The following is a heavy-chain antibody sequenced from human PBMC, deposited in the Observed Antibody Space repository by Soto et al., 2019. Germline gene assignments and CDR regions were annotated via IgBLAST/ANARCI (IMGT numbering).Heavy chain of an antibody. Sequence: APVKVSWKASGYTFNSYTMHWASQAPGQRLEWMGWINVGTGDTKYSQRFQGRVTITRDTSANIVYMELSSLRSEDTAVYYCARDGGYDILTGDLDSWGQGTLVTVSS. CDR1: GYTFNSYT. D-gene: IGHD3-9*01. J-gene: IGHJ4*02. CDR2: INVGTGDT. V-gene: IGHV1-3*01. CDR3: ARDGGYDILTGDLDS.